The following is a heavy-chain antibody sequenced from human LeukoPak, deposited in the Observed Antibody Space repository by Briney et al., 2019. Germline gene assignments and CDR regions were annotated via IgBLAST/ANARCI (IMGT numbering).Heavy chain of an antibody. CDR1: GFIFSDVW. V-gene: IGHV3-15*07. CDR3: TADTPSSSSQALDH. Sequence: PGGSLRLSCAASGFIFSDVWMDWVRQAPGKGLEWVGRIKRKSDGETSAYAAPVKGRFTISRDDSKNTLFLQMNSLKTEDTAMYYCTADTPSSSSQALDHWGQGTLVTVSS. D-gene: IGHD6-19*01. CDR2: IKRKSDGETS. J-gene: IGHJ4*02.